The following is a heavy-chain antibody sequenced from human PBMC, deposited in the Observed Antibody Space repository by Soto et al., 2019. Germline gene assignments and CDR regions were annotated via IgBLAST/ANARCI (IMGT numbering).Heavy chain of an antibody. Sequence: QVQLVESGGGVVQPGRSLRLSCAASGFTFSSYGMHWVRQAPGKGLEWVAVISYDGSNKYYADSVKGRFTISRDNSKNTLYLQMNSLRAEDTAVYYCAKDLPQYCSGGSSYSSAAFDYWGQGTLVTVSS. V-gene: IGHV3-30*18. CDR2: ISYDGSNK. J-gene: IGHJ4*02. D-gene: IGHD2-15*01. CDR3: AKDLPQYCSGGSSYSSAAFDY. CDR1: GFTFSSYG.